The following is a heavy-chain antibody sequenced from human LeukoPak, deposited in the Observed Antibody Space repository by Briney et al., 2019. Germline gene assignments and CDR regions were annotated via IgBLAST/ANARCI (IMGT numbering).Heavy chain of an antibody. CDR2: ISTYNGDT. D-gene: IGHD3-16*01. CDR3: AREGLGELTLDY. J-gene: IGHJ4*02. V-gene: IGHV1-18*01. CDR1: GYTFSIYA. Sequence: ASVKVSCKASGYTFSIYAISWVRQAPGQGLEWMGWISTYNGDTNYAQKLQGRVTMTTDTSTNTAYMELRSLRSDDTAVYYCAREGLGELTLDYWGQGTLVTVSS.